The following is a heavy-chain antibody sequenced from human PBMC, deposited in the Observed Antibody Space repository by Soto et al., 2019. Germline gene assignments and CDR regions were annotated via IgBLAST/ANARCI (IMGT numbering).Heavy chain of an antibody. Sequence: EVQLVESGGGSVKPGGSLRLSCAASGFTFSNAWMSWVRQAPGKGLEWVGRNKSKTDGGTTDYAAPVKGRFTISRDDSRNTLSLQMNSLKTEDTAVYYCTTDDPINSYWGQGTLVTVSS. CDR2: NKSKTDGGTT. J-gene: IGHJ4*02. CDR1: GFTFSNAW. V-gene: IGHV3-15*01. CDR3: TTDDPINSY.